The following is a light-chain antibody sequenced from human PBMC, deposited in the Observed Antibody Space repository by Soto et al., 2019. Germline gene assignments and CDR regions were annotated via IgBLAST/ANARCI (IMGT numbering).Light chain of an antibody. Sequence: ENVLTQSPGTLSLSPGERATLSCRASQSVGSSYLAWYQQKPGQAPRLLIYSTSSRATDIPDRFSGSGSGTDFTLTISRLVPEDFAVYYCQQYDSPIWTFGQGTKVEIK. V-gene: IGKV3-20*01. CDR1: QSVGSSY. J-gene: IGKJ1*01. CDR3: QQYDSPIWT. CDR2: STS.